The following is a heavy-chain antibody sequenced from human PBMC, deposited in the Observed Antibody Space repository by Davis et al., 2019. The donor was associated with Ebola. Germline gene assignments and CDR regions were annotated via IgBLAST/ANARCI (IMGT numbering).Heavy chain of an antibody. J-gene: IGHJ4*02. V-gene: IGHV3-33*01. D-gene: IGHD2/OR15-2a*01. CDR1: GFNLRNYG. CDR2: IWYDGTNK. Sequence: GESLKISCEVSGFNLRNYGMHWVRQTPGKGLEWVAVIWYDGTNKNYGDSVKGRFTISRDDSNNRIYLQMTSLRVEDTAVYFCTRDHNSLGHELFDLWGQGTQVIVSS. CDR3: TRDHNSLGHELFDL.